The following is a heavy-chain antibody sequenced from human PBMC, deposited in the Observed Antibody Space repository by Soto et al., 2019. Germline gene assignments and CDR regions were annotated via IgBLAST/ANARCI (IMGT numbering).Heavy chain of an antibody. V-gene: IGHV3-23*01. D-gene: IGHD2-15*01. Sequence: PGGSLRLSCAVSGFTFSSYAMTWVRQAPGKGLEWVSVISSSGGATHYADSVKGRFTISRDNSKNTLYLQMNSLRAEDTAVYYCAKDRVSGRPDFDYWGQGTLVTVSS. CDR2: ISSSGGAT. CDR3: AKDRVSGRPDFDY. J-gene: IGHJ4*02. CDR1: GFTFSSYA.